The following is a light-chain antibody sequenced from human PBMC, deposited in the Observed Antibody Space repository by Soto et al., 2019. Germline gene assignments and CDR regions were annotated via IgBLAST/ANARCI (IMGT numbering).Light chain of an antibody. CDR2: GAS. CDR3: QQYNNCPLT. Sequence: EIVRTQSPATLSVSPGERATLSCRASQSVSGKLAWYQQKPGQAPRLLIYGASTRDSGIPARFSGSGSGTEFTLTISSLQSEDFAVYYCQQYNNCPLTFGRGTKVDIK. CDR1: QSVSGK. J-gene: IGKJ4*01. V-gene: IGKV3-15*01.